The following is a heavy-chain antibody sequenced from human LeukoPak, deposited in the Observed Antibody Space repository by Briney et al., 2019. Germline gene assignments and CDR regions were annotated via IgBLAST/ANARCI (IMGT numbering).Heavy chain of an antibody. J-gene: IGHJ6*02. D-gene: IGHD3-22*01. V-gene: IGHV3-23*01. CDR2: ITGSGAST. CDR1: GFTFSSYA. Sequence: GGSLRLSCAASGFTFSSYAMTWVRQAPGKGLEWVSAITGSGASTFYADSVKGRFTISRDNSKNTLYLQMNSLRAEDTAVYYCAREDSSGYSDGMDVWGQGTTVTVSS. CDR3: AREDSSGYSDGMDV.